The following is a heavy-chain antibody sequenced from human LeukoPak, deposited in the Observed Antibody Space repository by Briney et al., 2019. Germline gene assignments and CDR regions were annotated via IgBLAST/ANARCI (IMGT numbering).Heavy chain of an antibody. CDR1: GYTFTGYY. Sequence: ASVKVSCKASGYTFTGYYMHWVRQAPGQGLEWMGWINSNSGGTNYAQKFQGRVTMTRDTSINTAYLELTRLRSDDTAVYYCARLGGSSSPSGDAFDIWGQGTMVTVSS. CDR2: INSNSGGT. CDR3: ARLGGSSSPSGDAFDI. V-gene: IGHV1-2*02. D-gene: IGHD6-13*01. J-gene: IGHJ3*02.